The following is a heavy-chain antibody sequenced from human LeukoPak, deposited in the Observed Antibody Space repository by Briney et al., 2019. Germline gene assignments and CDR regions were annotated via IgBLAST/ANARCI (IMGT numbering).Heavy chain of an antibody. Sequence: GGSLRLSCAASGFTFSSYAMSWVRQAPGKGLDWVSGISGSGGSTYYADPVKGRFTISRDNSQNTLYLQMDSLRAEDTAVYYCAKDSSYGSGNYYNDYWGQGTLVTVSS. CDR2: ISGSGGST. CDR3: AKDSSYGSGNYYNDY. D-gene: IGHD3-10*01. V-gene: IGHV3-23*01. J-gene: IGHJ4*02. CDR1: GFTFSSYA.